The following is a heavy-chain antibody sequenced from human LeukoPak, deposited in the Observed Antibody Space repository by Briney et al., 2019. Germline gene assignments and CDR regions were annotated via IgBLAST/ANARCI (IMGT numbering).Heavy chain of an antibody. J-gene: IGHJ4*02. D-gene: IGHD4-17*01. V-gene: IGHV1-46*01. CDR3: ARETDDGDYTSEFDY. Sequence: ASVKVSCKASGYTFTSYYMHWVRQAPGQGLEWMGIINPSGGSTSYAQKFQGRVTMTRDTSTSTVYMELSSLRSEGTAVYYCARETDDGDYTSEFDYWGQGTLVTVSS. CDR1: GYTFTSYY. CDR2: INPSGGST.